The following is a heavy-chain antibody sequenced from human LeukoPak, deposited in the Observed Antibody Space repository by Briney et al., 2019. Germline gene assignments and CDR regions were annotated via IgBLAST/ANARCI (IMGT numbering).Heavy chain of an antibody. CDR1: GYTFTGYY. CDR2: INPNSGGT. V-gene: IGHV1-2*02. Sequence: ASVKVSCKASGYTFTGYYMHWVRQAPGQGLEWMGWINPNSGGTNYAQKFQGRVTMTRDTSISTAYMELSRLRSDDTAVYYCARDRVMITFGGVIVNSNWFDPWGQGTLVTVSS. J-gene: IGHJ5*02. D-gene: IGHD3-16*02. CDR3: ARDRVMITFGGVIVNSNWFDP.